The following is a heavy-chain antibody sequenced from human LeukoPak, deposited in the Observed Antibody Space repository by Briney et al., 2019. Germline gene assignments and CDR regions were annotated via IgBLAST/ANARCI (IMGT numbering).Heavy chain of an antibody. V-gene: IGHV1-69*01. CDR2: IIPIFGTA. Sequence: ASVKVSCKASGGTFSSHAISWVRQAPGQGLEWMGGIIPIFGTANYAQKFQGRVTITADESTSTAYMELSSLRSEDTAVYYCARGYDAVAGTPGYWGQGTLVTVSS. CDR1: GGTFSSHA. CDR3: ARGYDAVAGTPGY. J-gene: IGHJ4*02. D-gene: IGHD6-19*01.